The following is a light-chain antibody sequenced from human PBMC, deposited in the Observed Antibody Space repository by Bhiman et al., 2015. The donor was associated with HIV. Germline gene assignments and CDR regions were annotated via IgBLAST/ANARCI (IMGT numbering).Light chain of an antibody. J-gene: IGLJ3*02. CDR1: TSNIGAGYD. Sequence: QSVLTQPPSVSGAPGQRVTISCTASTSNIGAGYDVHWYQQLPGTAPKLLIYGNSNRPSGVPDRFSGSKSGTSASLAITGLQAEDEADYYCQSYDNSLNGWVFGGGTKLTVL. V-gene: IGLV1-40*01. CDR2: GNS. CDR3: QSYDNSLNGWV.